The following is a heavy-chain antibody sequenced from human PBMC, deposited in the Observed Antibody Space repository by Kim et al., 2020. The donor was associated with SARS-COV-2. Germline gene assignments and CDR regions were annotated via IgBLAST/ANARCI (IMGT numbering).Heavy chain of an antibody. J-gene: IGHJ4*02. Sequence: DGSDKYYVDSVKGRFTISRDNAKNSLYLQMNSLRAEDTAVYYCARDLLGYWGQGTLVTVSS. CDR2: DGSDK. CDR3: ARDLLGY. V-gene: IGHV3-7*01.